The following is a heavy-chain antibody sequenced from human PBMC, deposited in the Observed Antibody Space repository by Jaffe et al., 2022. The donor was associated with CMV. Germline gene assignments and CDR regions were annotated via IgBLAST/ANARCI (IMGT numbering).Heavy chain of an antibody. V-gene: IGHV3-48*03. CDR1: GFTFSSYE. Sequence: EVQLVESGGGLVQPGGSLRLSCAASGFTFSSYEMNWVRQAPGKGLEWVSYISSSGSTIYYADSVKGRFTISRDNAKNSLYLQMNSLRAEDTAVYYCARLGSPWMVRGVIMAFDYWGQGTLVTVSS. D-gene: IGHD3-10*01. CDR2: ISSSGSTI. J-gene: IGHJ4*02. CDR3: ARLGSPWMVRGVIMAFDY.